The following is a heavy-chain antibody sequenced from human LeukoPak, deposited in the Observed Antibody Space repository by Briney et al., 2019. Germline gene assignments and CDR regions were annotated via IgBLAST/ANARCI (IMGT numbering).Heavy chain of an antibody. D-gene: IGHD6-19*01. J-gene: IGHJ4*02. CDR1: GFTGSSNY. Sequence: GGSQTLSCAASGFTGSSNYMSWVRQAPGKGLEWVSVIYSGGTTYYADSVKGRFAISRDNSKNTLYLQMNSLRAEDTAVYYCARVSSDSNGLYEFDNWGQGKLFSVSS. V-gene: IGHV3-53*01. CDR3: ARVSSDSNGLYEFDN. CDR2: IYSGGTT.